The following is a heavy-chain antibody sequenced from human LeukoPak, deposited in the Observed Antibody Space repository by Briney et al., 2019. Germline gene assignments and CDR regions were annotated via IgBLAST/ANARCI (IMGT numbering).Heavy chain of an antibody. D-gene: IGHD3-10*01. CDR1: GFTFTTFA. CDR3: AKDRRVWFGQLLIDY. V-gene: IGHV3-23*01. CDR2: VSGGGDRS. Sequence: GGSLRLSCEASGFTFTTFAMAWVRQAPGKGLEWGSVVSGGGDRSYYADSVQGRFSISRDNSKNTVYLQMNSLRAEDTAVYYCAKDRRVWFGQLLIDYWGQGTLVTVSS. J-gene: IGHJ4*02.